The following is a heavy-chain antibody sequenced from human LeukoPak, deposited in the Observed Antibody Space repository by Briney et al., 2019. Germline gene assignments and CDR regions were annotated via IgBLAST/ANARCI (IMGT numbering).Heavy chain of an antibody. Sequence: GGSLRLSCAASGLTFSSYGMHWVRQAPGKGLEWVAVIWYDGTNKYYGGAVKGRFTMSRDNSKNTLYLQMNGLRAEDTAVYYCARDPAAASRGFGMDVWGQGTTVTVSS. D-gene: IGHD2-15*01. CDR3: ARDPAAASRGFGMDV. CDR2: IWYDGTNK. CDR1: GLTFSSYG. V-gene: IGHV3-33*08. J-gene: IGHJ6*02.